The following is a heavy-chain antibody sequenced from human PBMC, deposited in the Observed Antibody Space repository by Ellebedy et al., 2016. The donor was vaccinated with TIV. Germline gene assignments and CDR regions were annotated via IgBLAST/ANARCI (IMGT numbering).Heavy chain of an antibody. Sequence: GESLKISXAASGFTFSSYGMHWVRQAPGKGLEWVAVIWYDGSNKYYGDSVMGRFTVSRDNSKSTLYLQMNSLRAEDTALYYCARYDSSSAFDYWGQGTLVTVSS. CDR2: IWYDGSNK. J-gene: IGHJ4*02. CDR3: ARYDSSSAFDY. V-gene: IGHV3-33*01. CDR1: GFTFSSYG. D-gene: IGHD3-16*01.